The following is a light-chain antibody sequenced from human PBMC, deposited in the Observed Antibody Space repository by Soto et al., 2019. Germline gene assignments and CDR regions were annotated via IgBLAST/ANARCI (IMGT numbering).Light chain of an antibody. CDR1: QSLLHRNGYNY. CDR2: LGS. Sequence: DLVMTQSPLSLPVTPGEPASISCRSSQSLLHRNGYNYLDWYLQKPGQSPQLLIYLGSFRASGVPDRFSGGGSGTDFTLKISRVEAEDVGFYYCMQALQTPLTFGGGTQVEIK. J-gene: IGKJ4*01. CDR3: MQALQTPLT. V-gene: IGKV2-28*01.